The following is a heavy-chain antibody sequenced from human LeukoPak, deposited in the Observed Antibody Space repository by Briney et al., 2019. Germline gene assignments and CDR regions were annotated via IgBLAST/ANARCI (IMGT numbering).Heavy chain of an antibody. V-gene: IGHV6-1*01. CDR2: TYYRSKSDS. J-gene: IGHJ4*02. CDR3: VRGTAAPGFDF. Sequence: SQTLSLTCALSGDIVSSNSAAWNWIRTSPSRGIMWVEMTYYRSKSDSIYALSVKSRVTTNADTSKNLSSLQPTSVTPENTAVYSCVRGTAAPGFDFWGQGTLVTVSS. CDR1: GDIVSSNSAA. D-gene: IGHD6-13*01.